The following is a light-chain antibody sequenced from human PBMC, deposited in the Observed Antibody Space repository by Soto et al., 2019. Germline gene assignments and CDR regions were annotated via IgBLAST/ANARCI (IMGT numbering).Light chain of an antibody. Sequence: EIEMTQSPSTLSASPGERVTLTCRASQSISSCLAWYQQKPGQAPKLLIYDASSWDSGIPTRFRGSGSGTEFTLTISSLKPDDVAFYYCHQHNSYSITFGQGTRLDIK. CDR3: HQHNSYSIT. V-gene: IGKV1-5*01. J-gene: IGKJ5*01. CDR2: DAS. CDR1: QSISSC.